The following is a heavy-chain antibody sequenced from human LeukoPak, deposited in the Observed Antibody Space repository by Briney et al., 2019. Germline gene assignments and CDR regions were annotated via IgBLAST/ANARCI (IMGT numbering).Heavy chain of an antibody. CDR3: ARALIAVAGSYYYYMDV. J-gene: IGHJ6*03. Sequence: PGGSLRLSCAASGFTFSSYWMHWVRQAPGKGLEWVSYISSSSSTIYYADSVKGRFTISRDNAKNSLYLQMNSLRAEETAVYYCARALIAVAGSYYYYMDVWGKGTTVTVSS. D-gene: IGHD6-19*01. CDR2: ISSSSSTI. V-gene: IGHV3-48*01. CDR1: GFTFSSYW.